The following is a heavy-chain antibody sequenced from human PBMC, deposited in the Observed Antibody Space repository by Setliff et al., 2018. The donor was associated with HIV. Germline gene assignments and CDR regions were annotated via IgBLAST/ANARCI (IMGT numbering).Heavy chain of an antibody. CDR1: GYTFTSYG. Sequence: SVKVSCKASGYTFTSYGISWVRQAPGQGLEWMGGIISMFGTANYAQKFQGRVTITADESTNTAYMELSSLRSEDTAVYYCARDREAEGDAFDIWGQGTMVTVSS. D-gene: IGHD3-10*01. CDR3: ARDREAEGDAFDI. CDR2: IISMFGTA. J-gene: IGHJ3*02. V-gene: IGHV1-69*13.